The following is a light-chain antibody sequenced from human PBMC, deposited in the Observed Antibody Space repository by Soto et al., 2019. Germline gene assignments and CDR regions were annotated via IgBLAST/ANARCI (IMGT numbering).Light chain of an antibody. J-gene: IGLJ1*01. CDR3: SSYAGSNSFV. Sequence: QSVLTQPASVSGSPGQSITISCTGTSSDVGAYNYVSWYQQHPGKAPKLMIYEVSNRPSGVSHRFSGSKSDNTASLTISGLQTDDEADYYCSSYAGSNSFVFGTGTKGTVL. CDR1: SSDVGAYNY. V-gene: IGLV2-14*01. CDR2: EVS.